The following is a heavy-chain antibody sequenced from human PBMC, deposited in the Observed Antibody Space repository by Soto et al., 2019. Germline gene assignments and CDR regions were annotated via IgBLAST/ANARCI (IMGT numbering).Heavy chain of an antibody. Sequence: SETLSLTCTVSGGSITSGGYSWTWIRQSPGKGLEWIGYTYQSGSAYYNPSLKSRVTISVDRSKNQFSLNLTSVTAADTAVYYCARDYYGMDVWGQGTTVTVSS. CDR1: GGSITSGGYS. CDR3: ARDYYGMDV. CDR2: TYQSGSA. V-gene: IGHV4-30-2*06. J-gene: IGHJ6*02.